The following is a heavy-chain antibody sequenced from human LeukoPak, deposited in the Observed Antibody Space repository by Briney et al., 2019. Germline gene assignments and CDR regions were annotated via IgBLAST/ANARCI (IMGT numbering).Heavy chain of an antibody. CDR2: INHSGST. Sequence: SETLSLTCAVYGGSFSGYYWSWLRQPPGKRREWIGEINHSGSTNYNPSLKSRVTISVDTSKNQFSLKLSSVTAADTAVYYCAIGYSSGWYYYYYMDIWGKGTTVTVS. J-gene: IGHJ6*03. D-gene: IGHD6-19*01. CDR1: GGSFSGYY. V-gene: IGHV4-34*01. CDR3: AIGYSSGWYYYYYMDI.